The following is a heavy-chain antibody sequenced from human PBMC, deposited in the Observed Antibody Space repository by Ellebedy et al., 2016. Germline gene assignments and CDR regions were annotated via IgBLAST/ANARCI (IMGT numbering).Heavy chain of an antibody. CDR1: GFTFSSYW. D-gene: IGHD3-10*01. V-gene: IGHV3-7*01. CDR3: AREGAGYYYGSGSYYLDY. J-gene: IGHJ4*02. CDR2: IKQDGSEK. Sequence: GGSLRLXCAASGFTFSSYWMSWVRQAPGKGLEWVANIKQDGSEKYYVDSVKGRFTISRDNAKNSLYLQMNSLRAEDTAVYYCAREGAGYYYGSGSYYLDYWGQGTLVTVSS.